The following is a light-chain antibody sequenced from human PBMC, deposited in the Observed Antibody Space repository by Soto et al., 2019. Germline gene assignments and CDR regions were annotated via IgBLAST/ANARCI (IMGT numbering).Light chain of an antibody. CDR1: RSISSY. J-gene: IGKJ1*01. V-gene: IGKV1-39*01. Sequence: DIQMTQSPSSLSASVGDRVTITCRASRSISSYLNWYQQKPGKAPKLLIYSASSLQSGVPSRFSGSGSGTDFTLTISSLQPEDFATYYCQQSYTQGFGQGTKVEIK. CDR3: QQSYTQG. CDR2: SAS.